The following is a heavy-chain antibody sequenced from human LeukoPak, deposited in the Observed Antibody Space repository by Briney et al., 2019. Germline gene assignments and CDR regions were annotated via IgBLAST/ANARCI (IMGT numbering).Heavy chain of an antibody. CDR3: ARARITIFGVVIIPGYFDY. D-gene: IGHD3-3*01. CDR2: IYYSGST. Sequence: SETLSLTCTVSGGSISSSSYYWGWIRQPPGKGLEWIGSIYYSGSTYYNPSLKSRVTISVDTSKNQFSLKLSSVTAADTAVYYCARARITIFGVVIIPGYFDYWGQGTLVTVSS. V-gene: IGHV4-39*01. CDR1: GGSISSSSYY. J-gene: IGHJ4*02.